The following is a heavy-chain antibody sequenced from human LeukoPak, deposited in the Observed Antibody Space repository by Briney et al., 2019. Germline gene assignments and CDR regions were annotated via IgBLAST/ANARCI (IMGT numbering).Heavy chain of an antibody. D-gene: IGHD3-10*02. Sequence: GASVKVSCKASGYTFRNYAMHWVRQAPGQRLEWMGWINAGNGNTKYSQKFQGRVTITRDTSASTAYMELSSLRSEDTAVYYCAREKRYYYVPFDPWGQGTLVTVSS. CDR3: AREKRYYYVPFDP. CDR2: INAGNGNT. V-gene: IGHV1-3*01. CDR1: GYTFRNYA. J-gene: IGHJ5*02.